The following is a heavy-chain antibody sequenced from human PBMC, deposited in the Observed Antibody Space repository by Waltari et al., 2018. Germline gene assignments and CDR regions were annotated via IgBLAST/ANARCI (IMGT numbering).Heavy chain of an antibody. CDR2: IYTSGRT. J-gene: IGHJ4*02. D-gene: IGHD5-12*01. CDR3: ARDSMGGFPDY. CDR1: GGSISSGSYY. Sequence: QVQLQESGPGLVKPSQTLSLTCTVSGGSISSGSYYWSWIRQPAGKGLEWIGYIYTSGRTNNAPCLWRRVTRSVDTYKNQFSLKLSSVTAADPAVYYCARDSMGGFPDYWGQGTLVTVSS. V-gene: IGHV4-61*09.